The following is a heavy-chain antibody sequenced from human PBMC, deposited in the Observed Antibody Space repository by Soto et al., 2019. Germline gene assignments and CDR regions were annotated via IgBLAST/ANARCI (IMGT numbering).Heavy chain of an antibody. Sequence: PGGSLRLSCAASGFTFSSYSMNWVRQAPGKGLEWVSYIGLGSSTKYYADSVEGRFTISRDNAKNSLYLQINSLRAEDTAVYYCARDQLYYNDISGRPLNAFDVWGQGTMVTVSS. J-gene: IGHJ3*01. V-gene: IGHV3-48*01. CDR3: ARDQLYYNDISGRPLNAFDV. CDR1: GFTFSSYS. CDR2: IGLGSSTK. D-gene: IGHD3-22*01.